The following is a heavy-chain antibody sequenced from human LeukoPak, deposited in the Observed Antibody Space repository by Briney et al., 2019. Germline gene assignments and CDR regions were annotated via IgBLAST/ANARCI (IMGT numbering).Heavy chain of an antibody. Sequence: ASVKVSCKVSGYTLTELSMHWVRQAPGKGLEWMGGFDPEDGETIYAQKFQGRVTMTEDTSTDTAYMELSSLRSEDTAVYYCAIGYCSSTSGATFDPWGQGTLVTVSS. CDR1: GYTLTELS. CDR3: AIGYCSSTSGATFDP. CDR2: FDPEDGET. J-gene: IGHJ5*02. D-gene: IGHD2-2*01. V-gene: IGHV1-24*01.